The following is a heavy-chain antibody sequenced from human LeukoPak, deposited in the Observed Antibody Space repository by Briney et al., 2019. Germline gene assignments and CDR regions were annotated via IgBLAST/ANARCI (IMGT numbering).Heavy chain of an antibody. Sequence: GASVKVSCKASGYTFTGYYMHWVRQAPGQGLXWMGWINPNSGGTNYAQKFQGRVTMTRDTSISTAYMELSRLRSDDTAVYYCARLYDYVWGSYRYWPHFDYWGQGTLVTVSS. CDR3: ARLYDYVWGSYRYWPHFDY. J-gene: IGHJ4*02. D-gene: IGHD3-16*02. CDR1: GYTFTGYY. CDR2: INPNSGGT. V-gene: IGHV1-2*02.